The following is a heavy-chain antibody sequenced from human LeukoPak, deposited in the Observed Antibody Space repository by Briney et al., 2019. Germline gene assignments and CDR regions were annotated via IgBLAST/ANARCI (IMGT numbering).Heavy chain of an antibody. J-gene: IGHJ3*02. CDR1: GFTFSNYA. D-gene: IGHD3-22*01. Sequence: GGSLRLSCAASGFTFSNYAVSWVRQAPGKGLEWVSTISGSGGSTYYADSVKGRFTISRDNSKNTLYLQMNSLRAEDTAVYYCAKDREYYDSSGYYYGGTPTRLAFDIWGQGTMVTVSS. V-gene: IGHV3-23*01. CDR2: ISGSGGST. CDR3: AKDREYYDSSGYYYGGTPTRLAFDI.